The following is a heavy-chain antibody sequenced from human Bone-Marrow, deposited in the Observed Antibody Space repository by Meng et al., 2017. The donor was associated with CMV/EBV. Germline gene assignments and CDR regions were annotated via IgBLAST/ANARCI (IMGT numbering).Heavy chain of an antibody. Sequence: GESLKISCAASGFTFKTFTMSWVRQAPGRGLEWVSSINPDSDYIHSADSLKGRFTISRDNAKNSLYLRMSGLRVEDTAVYYCARDYDFWSGYQRTMVYYYGMDVWGQGTAVTVSS. D-gene: IGHD3-3*01. CDR3: ARDYDFWSGYQRTMVYYYGMDV. V-gene: IGHV3-21*06. CDR2: INPDSDYI. J-gene: IGHJ6*02. CDR1: GFTFKTFT.